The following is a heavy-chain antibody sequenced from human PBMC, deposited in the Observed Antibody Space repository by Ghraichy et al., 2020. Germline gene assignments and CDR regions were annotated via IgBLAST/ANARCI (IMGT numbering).Heavy chain of an antibody. CDR2: ISGSGGST. V-gene: IGHV3-23*01. CDR1: GFTFSSYA. D-gene: IGHD5-18*01. Sequence: GSLRLSCAASGFTFSSYAMSWVRQAPGKGLEWVSAISGSGGSTYYADSVKGRFTISRDNSKNTLYLQMNSLRTEDTAVYYCAKDPKGYSYGIDYWGQGTLVTVSS. J-gene: IGHJ4*02. CDR3: AKDPKGYSYGIDY.